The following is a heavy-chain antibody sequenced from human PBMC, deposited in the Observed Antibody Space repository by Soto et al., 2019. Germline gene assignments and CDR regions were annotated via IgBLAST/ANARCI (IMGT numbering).Heavy chain of an antibody. CDR1: GFTFDDYA. CDR3: AKEDERLVLDR. D-gene: IGHD3-9*01. J-gene: IGHJ5*02. Sequence: GGSLRLSCAASGFTFDDYAMHWVRQAPGKGLEWVAGIRWNSATIGYSDSVRGRFTISRDNAKKSLSLQMTSLRPEDTAFYYCAKEDERLVLDRWGQGTLVTVSS. CDR2: IRWNSATI. V-gene: IGHV3-9*01.